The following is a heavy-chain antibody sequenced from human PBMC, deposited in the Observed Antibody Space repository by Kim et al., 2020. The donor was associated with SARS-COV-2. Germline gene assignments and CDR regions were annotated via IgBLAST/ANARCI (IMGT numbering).Heavy chain of an antibody. V-gene: IGHV3-15*01. CDR3: STSPYDSSGYADF. J-gene: IGHJ4*02. D-gene: IGHD3-22*01. Sequence: YAAPVKGRFTISRDDSKTTLYLQMNRLKTEDTGVYYCSTSPYDSSGYADFWGQGTLVTVSS.